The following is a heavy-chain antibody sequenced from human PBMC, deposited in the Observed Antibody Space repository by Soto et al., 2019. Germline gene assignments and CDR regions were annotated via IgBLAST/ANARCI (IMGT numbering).Heavy chain of an antibody. D-gene: IGHD6-19*01. Sequence: GGSLRLSCAASGFTFNTYNMNWVRQAPGKGLEWVSFISSGSSTIYYADSVKGRFTISRDNAKNSLYLQMNSLRAEDTAVYYCARVITSSGWYEDYWGQGTLVTVSS. J-gene: IGHJ4*02. CDR1: GFTFNTYN. CDR3: ARVITSSGWYEDY. V-gene: IGHV3-48*04. CDR2: ISSGSSTI.